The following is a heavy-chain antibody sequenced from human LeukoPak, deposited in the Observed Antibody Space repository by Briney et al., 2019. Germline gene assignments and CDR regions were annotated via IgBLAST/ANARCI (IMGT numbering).Heavy chain of an antibody. D-gene: IGHD3-10*02. Sequence: QTGGSLRLSCAASGFTFSSYEMNWVRQAPGKGLEWVSYISSSGSTIYYADSVKGRFTSSRDNAKNSLYLHMHRLRAEDTAVHYCAALGITMIGGVWGKGTTVTISS. CDR2: ISSSGSTI. J-gene: IGHJ6*04. CDR3: AALGITMIGGV. CDR1: GFTFSSYE. V-gene: IGHV3-48*03.